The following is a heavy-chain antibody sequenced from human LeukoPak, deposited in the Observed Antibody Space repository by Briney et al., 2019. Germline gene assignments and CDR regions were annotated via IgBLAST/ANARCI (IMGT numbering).Heavy chain of an antibody. CDR2: MYHSGST. V-gene: IGHV4-38-2*02. J-gene: IGHJ6*03. D-gene: IGHD4-23*01. CDR3: ARGGGNGGGWVGHYYYMDV. Sequence: SETLSLTCTVSGYSISSGYYWAWIRQPPGKGLERIGSMYHSGSTYNNPSLKSRVTISVDTSKNQFSLKLTSVTAADTAVYYCARGGGNGGGWVGHYYYMDVWGKGTTVTVSS. CDR1: GYSISSGYY.